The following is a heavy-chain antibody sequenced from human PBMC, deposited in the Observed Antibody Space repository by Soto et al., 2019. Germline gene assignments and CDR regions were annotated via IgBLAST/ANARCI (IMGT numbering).Heavy chain of an antibody. Sequence: QVQLVESGGGVVQPGRSLRLSCAASGFTFSSYAMHWVRQAPGKGLEWVAVISYDGSNKYYADSVKGRFTISRDNSKNALYLRMNSLRAEDTAVYYCAREEGLLWFGAGGMDVWGQGTTVTVSS. CDR1: GFTFSSYA. CDR2: ISYDGSNK. D-gene: IGHD3-10*01. J-gene: IGHJ6*02. V-gene: IGHV3-30-3*01. CDR3: AREEGLLWFGAGGMDV.